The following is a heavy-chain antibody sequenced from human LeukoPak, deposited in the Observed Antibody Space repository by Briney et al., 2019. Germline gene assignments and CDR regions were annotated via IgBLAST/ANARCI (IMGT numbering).Heavy chain of an antibody. Sequence: PSGTLSLTCAVSGGSISSSNWWSWVRQPPGKGLEWIGQRYHSGDSNYNPSLKSRVTVSLDRSKNQFSLKLSSVTAADTAVYYCARDRGEYCSGGSCYSNWFDPWGQGTPVTVSS. D-gene: IGHD2-15*01. CDR2: RYHSGDS. CDR1: GGSISSSNW. J-gene: IGHJ5*02. V-gene: IGHV4-4*02. CDR3: ARDRGEYCSGGSCYSNWFDP.